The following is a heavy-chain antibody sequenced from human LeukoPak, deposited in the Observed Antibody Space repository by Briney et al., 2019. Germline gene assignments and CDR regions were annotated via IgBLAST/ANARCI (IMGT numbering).Heavy chain of an antibody. J-gene: IGHJ5*02. CDR2: IIQDGSEK. Sequence: PGGSLRLSCAASGFTFSSYWMSWVRQTPGKGLEWVANIIQDGSEKNYVESVKGRFTISRDNAKNSLYLQMNSLRAEDTAVYYCARERRTSSSVGFDPWGQGTLVTVSS. CDR1: GFTFSSYW. D-gene: IGHD6-6*01. V-gene: IGHV3-7*01. CDR3: ARERRTSSSVGFDP.